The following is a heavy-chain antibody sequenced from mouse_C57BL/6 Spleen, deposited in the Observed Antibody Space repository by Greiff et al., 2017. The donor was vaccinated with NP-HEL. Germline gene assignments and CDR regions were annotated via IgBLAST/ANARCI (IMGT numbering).Heavy chain of an antibody. Sequence: VQLQQPGAELVMPGASVKLSCKASGYTFTSYWMHWVKQRPGQGLEWIGEIDPSASYTNYNQKFKGKSTLTVDKSASTAYMQLSSLTSEDSAVYYCARRTYYYGSSYWYFDVWGTGTTVTVSS. J-gene: IGHJ1*03. CDR3: ARRTYYYGSSYWYFDV. CDR2: IDPSASYT. CDR1: GYTFTSYW. V-gene: IGHV1-69*01. D-gene: IGHD1-1*01.